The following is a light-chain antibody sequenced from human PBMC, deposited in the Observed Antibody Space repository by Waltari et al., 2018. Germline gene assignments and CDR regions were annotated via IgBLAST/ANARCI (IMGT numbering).Light chain of an antibody. CDR3: QSYDNSDHWV. J-gene: IGLJ3*02. CDR1: SGRIANNY. CDR2: EDN. V-gene: IGLV6-57*03. Sequence: NFMLTQPHSVSESPGKTVTISCTRSSGRIANNYVQWYQQRPGGAPITVLYEDNQRPSGVPSRFSDSINSSSNSASLTVSELKTEDETDYYCQSYDNSDHWVFGGGTRLTVL.